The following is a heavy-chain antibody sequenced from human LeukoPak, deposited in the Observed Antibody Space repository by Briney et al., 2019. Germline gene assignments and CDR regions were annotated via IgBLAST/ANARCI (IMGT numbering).Heavy chain of an antibody. J-gene: IGHJ4*02. CDR1: GGSISSYY. CDR2: TYTSGST. CDR3: ARIGPILGAAWVDY. V-gene: IGHV4-4*07. D-gene: IGHD3-3*02. Sequence: PSETLSLTCTVSGGSISSYYWSWIRQPAGKGLEWIGRTYTSGSTNYNPSLKSRVTMSVDTSKNQFSLRLSSVTAVDTAVYYCARIGPILGAAWVDYWGQGTLVSVSS.